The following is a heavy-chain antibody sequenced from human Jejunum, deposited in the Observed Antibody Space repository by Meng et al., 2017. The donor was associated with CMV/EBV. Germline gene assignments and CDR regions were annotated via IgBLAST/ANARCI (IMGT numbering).Heavy chain of an antibody. CDR1: SYW. CDR3: ARAKRVDPSDFWSGYDAFDI. V-gene: IGHV3-74*01. CDR2: INSDGGST. Sequence: SYWMHWVRQAPGKGLVWVSRINSDGGSTSYADSVRGRFPLSRDNAKNTLYLQMNSLRAEDTAVYYCARAKRVDPSDFWSGYDAFDIWGQGTMVTVSS. J-gene: IGHJ3*02. D-gene: IGHD3-3*01.